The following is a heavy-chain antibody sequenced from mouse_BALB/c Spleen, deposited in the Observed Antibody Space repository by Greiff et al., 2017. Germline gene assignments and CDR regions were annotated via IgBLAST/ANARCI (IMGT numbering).Heavy chain of an antibody. J-gene: IGHJ2*01. CDR2: IRNKANGYTT. Sequence: EVHLVESGGGLVQPGGSLRLSCATSGFTFTDYYMSWVRQPPGKALEWLGFIRNKANGYTTEYSASVKGRFTISRDNSQSILYLQMNTLRAEDSATYYCARDWDYGSSYGGFDYWGQGTTLTVSS. D-gene: IGHD1-1*01. CDR1: GFTFTDYY. CDR3: ARDWDYGSSYGGFDY. V-gene: IGHV7-3*02.